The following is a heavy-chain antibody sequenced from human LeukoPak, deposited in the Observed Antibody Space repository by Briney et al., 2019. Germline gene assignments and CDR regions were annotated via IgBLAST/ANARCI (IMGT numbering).Heavy chain of an antibody. J-gene: IGHJ3*02. D-gene: IGHD2-2*02. Sequence: ASVKVSCKASGYTFTSYYMHWVRQAPGQGLEWMGIINPSGGSTSYAQKFQGRVTITADESTSTAYMELSSLRSEDTAVYYCAGARPRGYCSSTSCYTRAFDIWGQGTMVTVSS. V-gene: IGHV1-46*01. CDR3: AGARPRGYCSSTSCYTRAFDI. CDR2: INPSGGST. CDR1: GYTFTSYY.